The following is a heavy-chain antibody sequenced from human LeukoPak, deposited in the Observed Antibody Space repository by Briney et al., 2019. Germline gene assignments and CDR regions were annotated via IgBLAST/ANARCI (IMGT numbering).Heavy chain of an antibody. Sequence: ASVKVSCKASGYTFTSYAMHWVRQAPGQRLEWMGWSNAGNGNTKYSQEFQGRVTITRDTSASTTYMELSSLRSEDTAVYYCARVPGLVEYYFDYWGQGTLVTVSS. CDR2: SNAGNGNT. V-gene: IGHV1-3*02. CDR1: GYTFTSYA. D-gene: IGHD3/OR15-3a*01. J-gene: IGHJ4*02. CDR3: ARVPGLVEYYFDY.